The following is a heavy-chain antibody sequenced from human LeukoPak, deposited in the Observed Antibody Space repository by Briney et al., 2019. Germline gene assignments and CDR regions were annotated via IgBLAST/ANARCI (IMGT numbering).Heavy chain of an antibody. V-gene: IGHV3-23*01. D-gene: IGHD7-27*01. CDR1: GFSFSSYA. CDR2: ISDGGSRT. CDR3: AKVQLGIGVDY. Sequence: HPGGSLRLSCAASGFSFSSYAVSWVRQAPGKGLEWVSGISDGGSRTYYADSVKGRFTISRDDSKNTLYLQMNSLRAEDTAVYYCAKVQLGIGVDYWGQGTLVTVSS. J-gene: IGHJ4*02.